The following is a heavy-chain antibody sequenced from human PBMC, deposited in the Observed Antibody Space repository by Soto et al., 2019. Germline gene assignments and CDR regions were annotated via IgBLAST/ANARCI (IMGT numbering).Heavy chain of an antibody. CDR2: ISYDGSNK. Sequence: ESGGGVVQPGRSLRLSCAASGFTFSSYAMHWVRQAPGKGLEWVAVISYDGSNKYYADSVKGRFTISRDNSKNTLYLQMNSLRAEDTAVYYCAGSPFLHQADYWGQGTLVTVSS. CDR1: GFTFSSYA. V-gene: IGHV3-30-3*01. J-gene: IGHJ4*02. CDR3: AGSPFLHQADY.